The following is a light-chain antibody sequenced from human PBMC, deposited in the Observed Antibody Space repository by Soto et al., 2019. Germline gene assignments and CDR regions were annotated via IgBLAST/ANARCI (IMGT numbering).Light chain of an antibody. CDR3: QQRINWPLT. J-gene: IGKJ4*01. Sequence: PGERATLSCRASQSVTTFLAWYQQKPGQAPRLLIYDASNRATGIPARFSGSGSGTDFTLTISSLEPEDFAVYYCQQRINWPLTFGGGTKVEIK. V-gene: IGKV3-11*01. CDR2: DAS. CDR1: QSVTTF.